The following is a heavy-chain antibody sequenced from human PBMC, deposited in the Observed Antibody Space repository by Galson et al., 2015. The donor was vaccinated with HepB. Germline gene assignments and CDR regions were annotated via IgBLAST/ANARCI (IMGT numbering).Heavy chain of an antibody. D-gene: IGHD4-17*01. CDR3: ATSFDYGRAFDI. CDR1: GGSISSGGYY. CDR2: IYYSGST. V-gene: IGHV4-31*03. J-gene: IGHJ3*02. Sequence: LSLTCTVSGGSISSGGYYWSWIRQHPGKGLEWIGYIYYSGSTYYNPSLKSRVTISVDTSKNQFSLKLSSVTAADTAVYYCATSFDYGRAFDIWGQGTMVTVSS.